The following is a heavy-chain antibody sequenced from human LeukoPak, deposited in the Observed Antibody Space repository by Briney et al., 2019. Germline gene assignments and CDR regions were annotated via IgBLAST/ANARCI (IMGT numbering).Heavy chain of an antibody. CDR3: ARDSRDRCSGGSCYDYYYMDV. CDR1: GGSISSYY. CDR2: IYYSGST. Sequence: PSETLSLTCTVSGGSISSYYWSWIRQPPGKGLEWIGYIYYSGSTNYNPSLKSRVTISVDTSKNQFSLKLSSVTAADTAVYYCARDSRDRCSGGSCYDYYYMDVWGKGTTVTISS. J-gene: IGHJ6*03. V-gene: IGHV4-59*01. D-gene: IGHD2-15*01.